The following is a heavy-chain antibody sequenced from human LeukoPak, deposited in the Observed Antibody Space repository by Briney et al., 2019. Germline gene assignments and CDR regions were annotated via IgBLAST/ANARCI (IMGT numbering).Heavy chain of an antibody. Sequence: PSGTLSLTCAVYGGSFSGYYWSWIRQPPGKGLEWIGEINHSGSTNYNPSLKSRVTISVDTSKNQFSLKLSSVTAADTTLYYCAKTTVTTSGILFDYWGQGTLVTVSS. CDR1: GGSFSGYY. D-gene: IGHD4-17*01. CDR2: INHSGST. V-gene: IGHV4-34*01. J-gene: IGHJ4*02. CDR3: AKTTVTTSGILFDY.